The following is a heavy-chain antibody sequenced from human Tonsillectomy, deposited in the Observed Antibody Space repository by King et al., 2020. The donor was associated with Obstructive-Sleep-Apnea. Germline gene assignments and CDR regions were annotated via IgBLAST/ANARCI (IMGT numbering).Heavy chain of an antibody. CDR1: GGSISSGDYY. V-gene: IGHV4-30-4*01. J-gene: IGHJ5*02. CDR2: IYYIGST. CDR3: ARASPFNWFDP. Sequence: QLQESGPGLVKPSQTLSLTCTVSGGSISSGDYYWSWIRQPPGKGLECIGYIYYIGSTYYNPSLKSRVSISVDTSKNQFSLKLSSVTAADTAVYYCARASPFNWFDPWGQGTLVTVSS.